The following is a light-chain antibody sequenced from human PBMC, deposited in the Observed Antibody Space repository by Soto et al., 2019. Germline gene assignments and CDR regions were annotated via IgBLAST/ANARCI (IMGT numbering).Light chain of an antibody. CDR2: GNS. CDR1: SSNIGAGYD. CDR3: QSYDSSRSGSV. Sequence: QSVLTQPPSVSGAPGQRVTISCTGSSSNIGAGYDVHWYQQLPGTAPKLLIYGNSNRPSGVPDRFSGSKSGTSASLASTGLQAEDEADYYCQSYDSSRSGSVVGGGTKLTLL. V-gene: IGLV1-40*01. J-gene: IGLJ2*01.